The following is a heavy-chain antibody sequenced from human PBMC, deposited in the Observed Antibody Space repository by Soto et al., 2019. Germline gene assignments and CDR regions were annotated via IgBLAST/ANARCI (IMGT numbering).Heavy chain of an antibody. V-gene: IGHV3-7*03. Sequence: GGSLRLSCEVSGFIFSMYSMSWVRQTPGKGLEWVAKIPQDGVDGHYADAVKGRFTISKDNGKNSLYLQMNNLRAEDTAVYYCARDHLILPAHDFFYGSDVWGRGATVTVSS. CDR2: IPQDGVDG. J-gene: IGHJ6*02. CDR3: ARDHLILPAHDFFYGSDV. D-gene: IGHD2-21*02. CDR1: GFIFSMYS.